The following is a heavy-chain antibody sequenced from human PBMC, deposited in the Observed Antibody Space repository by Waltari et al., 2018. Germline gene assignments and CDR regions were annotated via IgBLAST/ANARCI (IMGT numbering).Heavy chain of an antibody. D-gene: IGHD3-10*01. CDR3: ARQTDFDSNTYYFCDH. CDR1: GDSMPASS. CDR2: IFYRGGT. Sequence: QVRLQESGPGLIRPSATLSLTCTVSGDSMPASSWTGIRHPPGKGLEWIGYIFYRGGTKYNSSLGSRVTISVDTSKSQFSLLLTSVTAADTAVYYCARQTDFDSNTYYFCDHWGRGRLVIVSS. J-gene: IGHJ4*02. V-gene: IGHV4-59*01.